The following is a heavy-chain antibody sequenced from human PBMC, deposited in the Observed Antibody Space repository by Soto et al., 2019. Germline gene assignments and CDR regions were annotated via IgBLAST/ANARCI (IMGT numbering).Heavy chain of an antibody. V-gene: IGHV3-23*01. J-gene: IGHJ4*02. CDR1: GFTFRNFA. CDR2: ISGSGRMT. Sequence: GGSLRLSCAASGFTFRNFAMTWVRQAPGKGLEWVSGISGSGRMTYYAHSVKGHFTISRDNSKNTLYLQMNSLRAEDTAVYYCAKDRERDAWYEDYWGQGTLVTVS. CDR3: AKDRERDAWYEDY. D-gene: IGHD6-13*01.